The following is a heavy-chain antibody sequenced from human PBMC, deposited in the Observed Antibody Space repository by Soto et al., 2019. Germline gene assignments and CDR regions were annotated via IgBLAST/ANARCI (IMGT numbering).Heavy chain of an antibody. J-gene: IGHJ4*02. CDR2: ISAYNGNT. V-gene: IGHV1-18*01. CDR3: ARDAAVGLFDY. D-gene: IGHD1-26*01. Sequence: APVKLSRKASGYSYTRYGISWVRQAPGQGLEWMGWISAYNGNTNYAQKLQGRVTMTTDTSTSTAYMELRSLRSDDTAAYYCARDAAVGLFDYWGQGTLVTVSS. CDR1: GYSYTRYG.